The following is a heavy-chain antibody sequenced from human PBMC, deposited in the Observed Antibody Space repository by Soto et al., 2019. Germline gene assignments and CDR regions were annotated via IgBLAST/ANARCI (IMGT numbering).Heavy chain of an antibody. Sequence: PGGSLRLSCAASGFTFSDYTMNWVRQAPGKGLEWVSSISSGSDYIYYADSLKGRFTISRDNARNSLYLQMNSLRAEDTAVYSCARSRYCSGGTCYPIDYWGQGTLVTVSS. J-gene: IGHJ4*02. CDR3: ARSRYCSGGTCYPIDY. CDR1: GFTFSDYT. CDR2: ISSGSDYI. D-gene: IGHD2-15*01. V-gene: IGHV3-21*01.